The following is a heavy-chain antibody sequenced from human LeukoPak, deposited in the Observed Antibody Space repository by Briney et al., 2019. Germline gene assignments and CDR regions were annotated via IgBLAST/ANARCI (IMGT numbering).Heavy chain of an antibody. CDR3: ARDKDIVATIAGGDGAFDI. Sequence: GGSLRLSCAASGFTFSSYGMHWVRQAPGKGLEWVAVISYDGSNKYYADSVKGRFTISRDNSKNTLYLQMNSLRAEDTAVYYCARDKDIVATIAGGDGAFDIWGQGTMVTVSS. CDR2: ISYDGSNK. J-gene: IGHJ3*02. D-gene: IGHD5-12*01. V-gene: IGHV3-30*03. CDR1: GFTFSSYG.